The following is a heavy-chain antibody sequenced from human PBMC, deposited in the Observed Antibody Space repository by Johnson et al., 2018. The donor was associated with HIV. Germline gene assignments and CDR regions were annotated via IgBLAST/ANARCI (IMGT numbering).Heavy chain of an antibody. V-gene: IGHV3-11*04. D-gene: IGHD1-26*01. J-gene: IGHJ3*02. CDR3: ARETVGATMDAFDI. Sequence: QVQLVESGGGLIQPGGSLRLSCAASGFTFSDYYMSWIRQAPGKGLEWVSYISSSGSTIYYADSVKGRFTISRDNAKNTVYLQMNSVRTEETAVFWCARETVGATMDAFDILGQGTMVTVSS. CDR2: ISSSGSTI. CDR1: GFTFSDYY.